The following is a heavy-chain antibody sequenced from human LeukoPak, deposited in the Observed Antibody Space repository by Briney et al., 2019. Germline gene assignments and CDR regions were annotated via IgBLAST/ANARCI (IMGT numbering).Heavy chain of an antibody. Sequence: ASETLSLTSTVSGGSISSGGYYWSWIRQHPGKGLEWIGYIYYSVSTYYNPSLKSRVTISVDTSKNQFSLKLSSVTAADTAVYYCARASINWFDPWGQGTLVTVSS. V-gene: IGHV4-31*03. CDR3: ARASINWFDP. CDR2: IYYSVST. D-gene: IGHD2/OR15-2a*01. J-gene: IGHJ5*02. CDR1: GGSISSGGYY.